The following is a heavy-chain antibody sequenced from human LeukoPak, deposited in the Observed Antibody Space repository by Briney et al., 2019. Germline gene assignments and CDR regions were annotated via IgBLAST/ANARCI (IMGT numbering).Heavy chain of an antibody. CDR2: ISYDGGNK. CDR3: ARDPLGWDTANFDY. J-gene: IGHJ4*02. CDR1: GFTFSSYA. D-gene: IGHD1-26*01. V-gene: IGHV3-30-3*01. Sequence: GGSLRLSCAASGFTFSSYAMHWVRQAPGKGLEWVAVISYDGGNKYYADSVKGRFTISRDNSKNTLYLQMNSLRAEDTAVYYCARDPLGWDTANFDYWGQGTLVTVSS.